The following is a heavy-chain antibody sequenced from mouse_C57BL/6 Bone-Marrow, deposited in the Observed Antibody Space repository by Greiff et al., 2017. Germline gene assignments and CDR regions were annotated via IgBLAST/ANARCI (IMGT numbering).Heavy chain of an antibody. CDR2: INPSNGGT. V-gene: IGHV1-53*01. D-gene: IGHD4-1*02. Sequence: VQLQQSGTELVKPGASVKLSCKASGYTFTSYWMHWVKQRPGQGLEWIGNINPSNGGTNYNEKFKSKATLTVDKSSSTAYMQLSSLTSDDSAVYYCARDVQLGDPYWYFDVWGTGTTVTVSA. J-gene: IGHJ1*03. CDR3: ARDVQLGDPYWYFDV. CDR1: GYTFTSYW.